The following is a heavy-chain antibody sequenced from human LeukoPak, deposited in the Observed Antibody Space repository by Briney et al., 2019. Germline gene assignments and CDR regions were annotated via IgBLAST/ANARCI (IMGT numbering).Heavy chain of an antibody. J-gene: IGHJ4*02. CDR3: ARDHLNYYGSGSYYDY. CDR1: GGSFGGYY. V-gene: IGHV4-59*01. D-gene: IGHD3-10*01. CDR2: IYYSGST. Sequence: TSETLSLTCAVYGGSFGGYYWSWLRQPPGKGLEWIGYIYYSGSTNYNPSLKSRVTISVDTSKNQFSLKLSSVTAADTAVYYCARDHLNYYGSGSYYDYWGQGTLVTVSS.